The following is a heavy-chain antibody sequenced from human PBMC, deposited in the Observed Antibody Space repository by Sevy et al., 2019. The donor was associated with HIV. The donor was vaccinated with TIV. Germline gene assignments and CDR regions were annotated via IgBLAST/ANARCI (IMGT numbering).Heavy chain of an antibody. J-gene: IGHJ4*02. Sequence: GESLKISCVVSGFTFSDYYMSWMRQAPGKGLEWLSYISNSGGTIDYADSVRGRLTISRDNAKNSLYLQMNSLRADDTALYFCARHDFSNYGAFDFWGQGTLVTVSS. CDR2: ISNSGGTI. CDR1: GFTFSDYY. V-gene: IGHV3-11*01. D-gene: IGHD4-4*01. CDR3: ARHDFSNYGAFDF.